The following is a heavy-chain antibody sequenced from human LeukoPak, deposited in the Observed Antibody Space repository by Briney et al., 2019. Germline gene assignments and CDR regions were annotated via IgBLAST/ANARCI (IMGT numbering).Heavy chain of an antibody. CDR1: GFTFSRYT. D-gene: IGHD3-22*01. J-gene: IGHJ4*02. CDR2: ISSSGSSK. V-gene: IGHV3-48*04. CDR3: AENYYDSSGYPSFDY. Sequence: PGGSLRLSCAASGFTFSRYTMNWVRQAPGKGLEWVSYISSSGSSKYYADSVKGRFTISRDNAKNSLYLQMNSLRAEDTAVYYCAENYYDSSGYPSFDYWGQGTLVTVSS.